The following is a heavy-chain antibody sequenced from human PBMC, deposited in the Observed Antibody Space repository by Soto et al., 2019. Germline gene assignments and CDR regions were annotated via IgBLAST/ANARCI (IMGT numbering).Heavy chain of an antibody. D-gene: IGHD6-13*01. CDR3: ARASSGYSSSWPPAYYYYGIDV. CDR2: TYYRSKWYN. CDR1: GDSVSSNSAA. Sequence: SQTLSLTCAISGDSVSSNSAAWNWIRQSPSRGLEWLGRTYYRSKWYNDYAVSVKSRITINPDTSKNQFSLQLNSVTPEDTAVYYCARASSGYSSSWPPAYYYYGIDVWGQGTTVTVSS. V-gene: IGHV6-1*01. J-gene: IGHJ6*02.